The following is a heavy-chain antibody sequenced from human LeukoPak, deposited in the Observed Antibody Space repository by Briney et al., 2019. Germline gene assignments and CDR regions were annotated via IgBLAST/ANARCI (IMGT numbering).Heavy chain of an antibody. CDR3: AREISVAGAYYYYGMDV. V-gene: IGHV3-48*03. Sequence: GGSLRLSCAASGFTFSSYEMNWVRQAPGKGLEWVSYISSSGSTMYYADSVKGRFTISSDNAKKSLYLQMNSLRAEDTAVYYCAREISVAGAYYYYGMDVWGKGTTVTVSS. CDR1: GFTFSSYE. CDR2: ISSSGSTM. D-gene: IGHD6-19*01. J-gene: IGHJ6*04.